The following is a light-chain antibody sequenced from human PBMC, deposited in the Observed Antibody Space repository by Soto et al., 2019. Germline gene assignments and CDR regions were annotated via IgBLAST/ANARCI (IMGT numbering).Light chain of an antibody. CDR2: GAS. V-gene: IGKV3-20*01. Sequence: EIVLTQSPGTLSLSPGERDTLSCRASQSVSSSYLAWYQQKPGQAPRLLIYGASSRATGIPDRFSGSGSGTDFTLTISRLEPEDFASYYCQQSYSTPHTFGQGTRLEIK. CDR1: QSVSSSY. CDR3: QQSYSTPHT. J-gene: IGKJ5*01.